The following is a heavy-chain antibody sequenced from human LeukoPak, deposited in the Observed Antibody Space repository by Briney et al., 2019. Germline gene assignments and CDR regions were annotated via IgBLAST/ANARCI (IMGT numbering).Heavy chain of an antibody. CDR1: GFTFSSYA. V-gene: IGHV3-30-3*01. CDR3: AKDLTGTGYYYYYMDV. J-gene: IGHJ6*03. Sequence: GGSLRLSCAASGFTFSSYAMHWVRQAPGKGLEWVAVISYDGSNKYYADSVKGRFTISRDNSKNTLYLQMNSLRAEDTAVYYCAKDLTGTGYYYYYMDVWGKGTTVTVSS. D-gene: IGHD1-20*01. CDR2: ISYDGSNK.